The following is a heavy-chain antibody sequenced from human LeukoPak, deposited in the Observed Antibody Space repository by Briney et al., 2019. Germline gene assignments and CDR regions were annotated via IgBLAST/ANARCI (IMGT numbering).Heavy chain of an antibody. J-gene: IGHJ5*02. D-gene: IGHD7-27*01. Sequence: SETLSLTCTVSGGSISSSSYYWGWIRQPPGKGLEWIGSIYYSGSTYYNPSLKSRVTISVDTSKNQFSLKLSSVTAADTAVYYCAINWEPHIRFDPWGQGTLVTVSS. CDR1: GGSISSSSYY. CDR3: AINWEPHIRFDP. CDR2: IYYSGST. V-gene: IGHV4-39*01.